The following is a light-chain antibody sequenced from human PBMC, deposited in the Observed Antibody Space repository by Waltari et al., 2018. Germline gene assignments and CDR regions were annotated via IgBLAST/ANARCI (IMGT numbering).Light chain of an antibody. CDR2: DVN. CDR3: CSYAGRATWA. V-gene: IGLV2-11*01. Sequence: QSALTQPRSVSGSPGHSVTISCTGTSSDVGGYDSVSWYQQHPGKAPKLVIYDVNKQPSGVPDRFSGSKSGNTASLTISGLQADDEADYNCCSYAGRATWAFGGGTKLTVL. CDR1: SSDVGGYDS. J-gene: IGLJ3*02.